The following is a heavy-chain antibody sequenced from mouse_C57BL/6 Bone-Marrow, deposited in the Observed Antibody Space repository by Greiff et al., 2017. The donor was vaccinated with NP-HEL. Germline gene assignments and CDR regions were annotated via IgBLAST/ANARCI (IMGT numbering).Heavy chain of an antibody. D-gene: IGHD1-1*01. CDR3: ARDYYYGSSHWYFDV. CDR1: GYTFTDYN. J-gene: IGHJ1*03. CDR2: INPNNGGT. V-gene: IGHV1-22*01. Sequence: EVQLQQSGPELVKPGASVKMSCKASGYTFTDYNMHWVKQSHGKSLEWIGYINPNNGGTSYNQKFKGKATLTVNKYSSTAYMELRSLTSKDSAVYYCARDYYYGSSHWYFDVWGTGTTVTVSS.